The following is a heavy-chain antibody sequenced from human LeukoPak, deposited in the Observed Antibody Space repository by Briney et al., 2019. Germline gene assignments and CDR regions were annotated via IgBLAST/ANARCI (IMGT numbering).Heavy chain of an antibody. D-gene: IGHD5-12*01. CDR3: ARDPPSSTRYSGYDSAPYGMDV. Sequence: GGSLRLSCAASGFTFSSYAMSWVRQAPGKGLEWVSAISGSGGSTYYADSVKGRFTISRDNSKNTLYLQMNSLRAEDTAVYYCARDPPSSTRYSGYDSAPYGMDVWGQGTTVTVSS. J-gene: IGHJ6*02. CDR1: GFTFSSYA. V-gene: IGHV3-23*01. CDR2: ISGSGGST.